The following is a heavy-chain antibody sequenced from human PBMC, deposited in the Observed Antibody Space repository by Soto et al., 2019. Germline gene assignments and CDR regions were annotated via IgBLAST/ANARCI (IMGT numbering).Heavy chain of an antibody. CDR1: GGTFSSYA. J-gene: IGHJ4*02. Sequence: QVQLVQSGAGVKKPGSSVKVSCKASGGTFSSYAISWVRQAPGQGLEWMGGIIPIFGTANYAQKFQGRVTITADESTSTAYMELSSLRSEDTAVYYCARDTYYYDSSGYTPGYWGQGTLVTVSS. CDR2: IIPIFGTA. D-gene: IGHD3-22*01. V-gene: IGHV1-69*01. CDR3: ARDTYYYDSSGYTPGY.